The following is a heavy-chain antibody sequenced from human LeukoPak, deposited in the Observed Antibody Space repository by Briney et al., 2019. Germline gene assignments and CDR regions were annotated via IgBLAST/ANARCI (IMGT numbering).Heavy chain of an antibody. CDR1: GGSFSGYY. CDR3: ARARVTMVRGVLDY. D-gene: IGHD3-10*01. Sequence: SETLSLTCAVYGGSFSGYYWSWIRQPAGKGLEWIGRIYTSGSTNYNPSLKSRVTISVDTSKNQFSLKLSSVTAADTAVYYCARARVTMVRGVLDYWGQGTLVTVSS. V-gene: IGHV4-59*10. CDR2: IYTSGST. J-gene: IGHJ4*02.